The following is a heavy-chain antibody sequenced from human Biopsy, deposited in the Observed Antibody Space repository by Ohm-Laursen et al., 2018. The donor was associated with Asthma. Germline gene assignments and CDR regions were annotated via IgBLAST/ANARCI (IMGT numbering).Heavy chain of an antibody. CDR2: IFFDGSNK. CDR3: ARGLDYSGRSGFDY. V-gene: IGHV3-30-3*01. Sequence: SLRLSCAASGFIFHNYVMHWVRQAPGKGLEWVVGIFFDGSNKYYADSVKGRFTISRDNSKDTLYLHMNSLRVEDTAVYYCARGLDYSGRSGFDYWGQGTLVTVSS. D-gene: IGHD3-10*01. J-gene: IGHJ4*02. CDR1: GFIFHNYV.